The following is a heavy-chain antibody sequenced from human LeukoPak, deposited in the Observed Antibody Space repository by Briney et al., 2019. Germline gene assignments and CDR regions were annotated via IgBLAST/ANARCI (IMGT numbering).Heavy chain of an antibody. J-gene: IGHJ4*02. CDR1: GGSISTYY. CDR3: ARALYGSGTDYFDY. D-gene: IGHD3-10*01. CDR2: IYYSGTT. Sequence: PSETLSLTCTVSGGSISTYYWTWIRQPPGKGLEWIGYIYYSGTTNYNPSLKSRVTISVDTSKNQFSLKLSSVTAADTAVYYCARALYGSGTDYFDYWGQGTLVTVSS. V-gene: IGHV4-59*01.